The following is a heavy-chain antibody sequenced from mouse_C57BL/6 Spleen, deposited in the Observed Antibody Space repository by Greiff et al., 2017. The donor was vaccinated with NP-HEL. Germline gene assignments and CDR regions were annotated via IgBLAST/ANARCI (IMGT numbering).Heavy chain of an antibody. V-gene: IGHV1-64*01. CDR3: ARSPDYYGSSYGFAY. D-gene: IGHD1-1*01. J-gene: IGHJ3*01. Sequence: VQLQQSGAELVKPGASVKLSCKASGYTFTSYWMHWVKQRPGQGLEWIGMIHPNSGSTNYNEKFKSKATLTVDKSSSTAYMQLSSLTSEDSAVYYWARSPDYYGSSYGFAYWGQGTLVTVSA. CDR1: GYTFTSYW. CDR2: IHPNSGST.